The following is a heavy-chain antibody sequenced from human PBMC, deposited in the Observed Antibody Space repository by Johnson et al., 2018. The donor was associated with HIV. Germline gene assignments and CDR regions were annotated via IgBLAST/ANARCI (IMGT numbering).Heavy chain of an antibody. D-gene: IGHD2-21*01. CDR3: AKSDVVVIPEGAFDI. Sequence: VQLVESGGGLIQPGGSLRLSCAASGFTVSSYDMHWVRQATGKGLEWVSAIGTAGDTYYPGSVKGRFTISRENAKNTLYLQMNSLRAEDTAVYYCAKSDVVVIPEGAFDIWGQGTMVTVSS. V-gene: IGHV3-13*01. J-gene: IGHJ3*02. CDR1: GFTVSSYD. CDR2: IGTAGDT.